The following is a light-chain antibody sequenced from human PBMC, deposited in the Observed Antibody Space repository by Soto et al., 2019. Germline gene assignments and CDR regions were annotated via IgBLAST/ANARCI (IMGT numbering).Light chain of an antibody. Sequence: QSALTQPASVSGSPGQSITISCTGTNGDVGSYDLVSWYQQYPGKAPKLIIYEVNKRPSWVYNRFSGAKSGNTASLTISGLQTEDEADYDCCSYAGGNTLIFGGGTKLTVL. CDR3: CSYAGGNTLI. V-gene: IGLV2-23*02. CDR2: EVN. J-gene: IGLJ2*01. CDR1: NGDVGSYDL.